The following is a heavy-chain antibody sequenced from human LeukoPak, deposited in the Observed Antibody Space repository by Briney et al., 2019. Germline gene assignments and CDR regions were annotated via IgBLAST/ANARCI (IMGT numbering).Heavy chain of an antibody. V-gene: IGHV3-9*01. CDR2: ISWNSGSI. Sequence: GGSLRLSCAASGFTFHDYAMHWVRQAPGKGLEWVSGISWNSGSIGYADSVKGRFTISRDNAKNSLYLQMNSLRAEGTALYYCAKDASYSGSYYDYWGQGTLVTVSS. D-gene: IGHD1-26*01. J-gene: IGHJ4*02. CDR3: AKDASYSGSYYDY. CDR1: GFTFHDYA.